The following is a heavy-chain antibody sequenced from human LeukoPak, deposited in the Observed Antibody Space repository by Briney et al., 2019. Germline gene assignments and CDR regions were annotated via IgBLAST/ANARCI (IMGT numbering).Heavy chain of an antibody. D-gene: IGHD4-23*01. CDR2: IYYSGST. CDR1: GGSISTYY. J-gene: IGHJ1*01. V-gene: IGHV4-59*01. CDR3: ARAPGGNAGNFQH. Sequence: PSETLSLTCTVSGGSISTYYWNWIRQPPGKGLEWIGYIYYSGSTNYNPSLKSRVTISVDTSKNHFSLKLSSVTAADTAVYYCARAPGGNAGNFQHWGQGTQVTVSS.